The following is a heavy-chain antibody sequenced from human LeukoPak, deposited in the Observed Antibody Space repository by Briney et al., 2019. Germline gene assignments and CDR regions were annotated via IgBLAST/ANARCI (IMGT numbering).Heavy chain of an antibody. D-gene: IGHD2-2*01. Sequence: GGSLRLSCAASGFTFSSYGMHWVRQAPGKGLEWVAFIRYDGSNKYYADSVKGRFTISRDNSKNTLYLQMNSLRAEDTAVHYCAKAADDFLGLVPAAINWGQGTLVTVSS. CDR1: GFTFSSYG. J-gene: IGHJ4*02. CDR3: AKAADDFLGLVPAAIN. CDR2: IRYDGSNK. V-gene: IGHV3-30*02.